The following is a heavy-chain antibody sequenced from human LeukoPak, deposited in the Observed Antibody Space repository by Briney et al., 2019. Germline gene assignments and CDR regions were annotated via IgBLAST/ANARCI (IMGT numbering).Heavy chain of an antibody. D-gene: IGHD6-13*01. J-gene: IGHJ4*02. V-gene: IGHV6-1*01. Sequence: SQTLSLTCAISGDSVSINSAAWNWIRQSPSRGLEWLGRTYYRSKWYNDYALSVKSRITVNPDTSKNQFSLQLNSVTPEDTAVYYCARGSNLYSSSWYFDYWGQGTLVTVSS. CDR3: ARGSNLYSSSWYFDY. CDR2: TYYRSKWYN. CDR1: GDSVSINSAA.